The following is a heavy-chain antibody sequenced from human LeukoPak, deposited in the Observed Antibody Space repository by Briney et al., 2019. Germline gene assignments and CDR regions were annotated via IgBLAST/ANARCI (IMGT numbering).Heavy chain of an antibody. CDR1: GFSVSSNY. V-gene: IGHV3-53*01. D-gene: IGHD7-27*01. CDR3: ARDDVAVTGVDY. CDR2: IYSGGGT. Sequence: GGSLRLSCAASGFSVSSNYMSWVRQAPGKGLEWVSVIYSGGGTYYADSVKGRFTISRDNSKNTLYLQMNSLRAEDTAVYYCARDDVAVTGVDYWGQGTLVTVSS. J-gene: IGHJ4*02.